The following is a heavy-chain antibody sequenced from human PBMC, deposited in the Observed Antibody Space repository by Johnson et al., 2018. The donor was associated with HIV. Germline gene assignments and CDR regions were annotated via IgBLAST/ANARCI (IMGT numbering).Heavy chain of an antibody. CDR2: ISYDGSNK. D-gene: IGHD1-26*01. Sequence: QVQLVESGGGVVQPGRSLRLSCAASGFTFSSYGMHWVRQAPGKGLEWVAVISYDGSNKYYADSVKCRFTIYRDNSKNNLYLQMNSLRAEDTAVYYCAKDIRLWEHDAFDIWGQGTMVTVSS. V-gene: IGHV3-30*18. CDR3: AKDIRLWEHDAFDI. J-gene: IGHJ3*02. CDR1: GFTFSSYG.